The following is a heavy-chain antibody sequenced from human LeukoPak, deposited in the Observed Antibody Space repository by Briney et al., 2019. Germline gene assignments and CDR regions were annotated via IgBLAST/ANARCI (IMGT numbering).Heavy chain of an antibody. CDR2: ISSSSSYI. V-gene: IGHV3-21*01. Sequence: PGGSLRLSCAASGFTFSSYSMNWVRQAPGKGLEWVSSISSSSSYIYYADSVKGRFTISRDNAKNPLYLQMNSLRAENTAVHYCARYYIIGSGSDPPPYFDYWGQGTLVTVSS. D-gene: IGHD1-26*01. CDR1: GFTFSSYS. CDR3: ARYYIIGSGSDPPPYFDY. J-gene: IGHJ4*02.